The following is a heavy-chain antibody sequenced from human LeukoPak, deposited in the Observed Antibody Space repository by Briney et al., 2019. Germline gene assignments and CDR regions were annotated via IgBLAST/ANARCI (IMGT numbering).Heavy chain of an antibody. CDR2: ISGSGGST. J-gene: IGHJ4*02. D-gene: IGHD3-22*01. Sequence: GGSLRLSCAASGFTFSSYAMSWVRQAPGKGLEWVSAISGSGGSTYYADSVRGRFTISRDNSKNTLYLQMNSLRAEDTAVYYCAKRGYYDSSGYVVPFDYWGQGTLVTVSS. V-gene: IGHV3-23*01. CDR1: GFTFSSYA. CDR3: AKRGYYDSSGYVVPFDY.